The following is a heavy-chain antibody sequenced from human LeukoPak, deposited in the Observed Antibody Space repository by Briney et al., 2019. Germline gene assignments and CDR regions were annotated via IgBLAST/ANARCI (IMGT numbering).Heavy chain of an antibody. V-gene: IGHV3-23*01. CDR3: XXXXRXAMXXC. J-gene: IGHJ4*02. D-gene: IGHD2-2*01. CDR2: ISGSGGST. Sequence: XXXXSGFTXSSYAMSWVRQAPGKGLEWVSAISGSGGSTYYADSVKGRFTISRENSKNTLYLQMNSLRAEDRAVYEXXXXXRXAMXXCWGQGTLVTVSS. CDR1: GFTXSSYA.